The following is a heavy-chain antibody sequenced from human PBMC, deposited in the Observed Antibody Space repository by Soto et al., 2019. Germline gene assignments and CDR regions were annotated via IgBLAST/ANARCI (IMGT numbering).Heavy chain of an antibody. Sequence: PGGSLRLSCAASGFTFSDYYMSWIRQAPGKGLEWVSYISSSSSYTNYADSVKGRFTISRDNAKNSLYLQMNSLRAEDTAVYYCAREFRGYDILTGYGGEYFYYYGMDVWGQGTTVTVSS. CDR1: GFTFSDYY. CDR2: ISSSSSYT. D-gene: IGHD3-9*01. V-gene: IGHV3-11*06. J-gene: IGHJ6*02. CDR3: AREFRGYDILTGYGGEYFYYYGMDV.